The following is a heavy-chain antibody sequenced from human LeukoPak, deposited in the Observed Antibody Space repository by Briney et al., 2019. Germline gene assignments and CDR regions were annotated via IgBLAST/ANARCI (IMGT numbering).Heavy chain of an antibody. Sequence: GGSLRLSCAASGFTVNSNYMSWVRQAPGKGLEWVSAIYTGGTTYYADSVKGRFTISRDNSKNTLFLQMNSLRAEDTALYYCARTPYYDSTYFDYWGQGTLVTVSS. D-gene: IGHD3-22*01. CDR1: GFTVNSNY. CDR2: IYTGGTT. CDR3: ARTPYYDSTYFDY. V-gene: IGHV3-66*01. J-gene: IGHJ4*02.